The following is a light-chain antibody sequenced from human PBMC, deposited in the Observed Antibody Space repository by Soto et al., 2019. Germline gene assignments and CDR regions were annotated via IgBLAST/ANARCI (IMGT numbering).Light chain of an antibody. Sequence: EIVLTQSPGTLSLSPGERATLSCRASQSVSSSYLAWYQQKPGQAPRLLIYGASSRATGIPDRFSGSGSGTDFNLSISRLEHEDFAVYYCQQYGSSPPYTFGQGTKLEIK. CDR3: QQYGSSPPYT. V-gene: IGKV3-20*01. CDR2: GAS. J-gene: IGKJ2*01. CDR1: QSVSSSY.